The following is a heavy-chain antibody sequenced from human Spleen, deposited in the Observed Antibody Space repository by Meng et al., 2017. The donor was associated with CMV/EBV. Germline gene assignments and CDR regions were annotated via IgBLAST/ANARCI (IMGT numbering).Heavy chain of an antibody. J-gene: IGHJ4*02. CDR3: VTLGFGPSRNYFDN. D-gene: IGHD3/OR15-3a*01. CDR1: GYTFTDYY. CDR2: INPDSGDT. V-gene: IGHV1-2*04. Sequence: QVQLVQSGAEEKKPGASVKVSCKASGYTFTDYYMHWVRQAPGQGLEWMGWINPDSGDTNYAQKFQGWVTMTRDTSISTAYMELSRLRSEDTAMYYCVTLGFGPSRNYFDNWGQGTLVTVSS.